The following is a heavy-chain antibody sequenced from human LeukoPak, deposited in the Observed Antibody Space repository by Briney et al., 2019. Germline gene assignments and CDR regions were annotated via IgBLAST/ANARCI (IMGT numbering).Heavy chain of an antibody. Sequence: PSETLSLTCTVSGGPISSGDYYWSWIRQPPGKGLEWIGYIYYSGSTYYNPSLKSRVTISVDTSKNQFSLKLSSVTAADTAVYYCARGDIVVVPAAPYFDYWGQGTLVTVSS. CDR2: IYYSGST. J-gene: IGHJ4*02. CDR1: GGPISSGDYY. CDR3: ARGDIVVVPAAPYFDY. D-gene: IGHD2-2*01. V-gene: IGHV4-30-4*01.